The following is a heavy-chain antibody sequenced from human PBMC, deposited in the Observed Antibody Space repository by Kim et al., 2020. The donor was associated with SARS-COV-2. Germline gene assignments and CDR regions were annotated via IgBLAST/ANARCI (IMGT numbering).Heavy chain of an antibody. Sequence: GRFTISRDNAKNSLYLQMNSLRDEDTAVYYCARDRGGYCSSTSCYTWFDPWGQGTLVTVSS. V-gene: IGHV3-48*02. CDR3: ARDRGGYCSSTSCYTWFDP. D-gene: IGHD2-2*02. J-gene: IGHJ5*02.